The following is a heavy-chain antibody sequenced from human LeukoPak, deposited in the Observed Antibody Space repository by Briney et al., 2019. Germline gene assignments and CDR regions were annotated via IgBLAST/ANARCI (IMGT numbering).Heavy chain of an antibody. Sequence: GESLKISCQGSGYSFTSYWIGWVGQMPGKGLEWMGIIYPGDFDTSYSPSFQGQVTISADKSISTAYLQWSSQRASDTAMYYCARRRYSGIAAAGTGAFDIWGQGTMVTVSS. V-gene: IGHV5-51*01. J-gene: IGHJ3*02. CDR2: IYPGDFDT. CDR3: ARRRYSGIAAAGTGAFDI. D-gene: IGHD6-13*01. CDR1: GYSFTSYW.